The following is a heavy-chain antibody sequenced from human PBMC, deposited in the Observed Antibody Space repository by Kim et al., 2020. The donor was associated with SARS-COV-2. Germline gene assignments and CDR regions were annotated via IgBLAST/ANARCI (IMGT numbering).Heavy chain of an antibody. CDR3: VRGGGNYNYRFEV. J-gene: IGHJ6*02. Sequence: SADSVKGRVTITRDSAKSTLDLQMNPLRAEDTAVYYCVRGGGNYNYRFEVWGQGTTVTVSS. V-gene: IGHV3-33*01.